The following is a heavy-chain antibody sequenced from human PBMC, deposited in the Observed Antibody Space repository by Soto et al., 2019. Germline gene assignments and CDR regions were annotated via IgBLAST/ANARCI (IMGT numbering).Heavy chain of an antibody. CDR3: ARASIIADFDY. CDR1: GFTFSSYG. J-gene: IGHJ4*02. CDR2: IWYDGSNK. V-gene: IGHV3-33*01. Sequence: GGSLRLSCAASGFTFSSYGMHWVRQAPGKGLEWVAVIWYDGSNKYYADSVKGRFTISRDNSKNTLYLQMNSLRAEDTAVYYCARASIIADFDYWGQGTLVTVSS. D-gene: IGHD6-13*01.